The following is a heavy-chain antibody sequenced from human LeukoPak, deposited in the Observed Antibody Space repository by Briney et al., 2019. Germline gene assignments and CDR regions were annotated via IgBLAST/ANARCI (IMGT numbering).Heavy chain of an antibody. Sequence: GGSLRLSCAASGFTFSGYGMHWVRRAPGKGLEWVTFIHYDGSITYYADSVKGRFTISRDNSKNTLFLQMNSLRAEDTAVYYCAKDLFHGLGTRFVDSWGQGTLVTVSS. J-gene: IGHJ4*02. CDR3: AKDLFHGLGTRFVDS. CDR1: GFTFSGYG. CDR2: IHYDGSIT. V-gene: IGHV3-30*02. D-gene: IGHD3-10*01.